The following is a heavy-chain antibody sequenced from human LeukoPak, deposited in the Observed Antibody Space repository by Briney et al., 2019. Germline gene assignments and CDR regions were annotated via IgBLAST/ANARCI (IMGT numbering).Heavy chain of an antibody. D-gene: IGHD2-15*01. J-gene: IGHJ3*02. CDR1: GGSFSGYY. Sequence: KPSETLSLTCAVYGGSFSGYYLSWIRQPPGKGLEWIGEINHSGSTNYNPSLKSRVTISVDTSKNQFSLKLSSVTAADTAVYYCARGARYSSGGSCYSFAFHIWGQGTMVTVSS. V-gene: IGHV4-34*01. CDR3: ARGARYSSGGSCYSFAFHI. CDR2: INHSGST.